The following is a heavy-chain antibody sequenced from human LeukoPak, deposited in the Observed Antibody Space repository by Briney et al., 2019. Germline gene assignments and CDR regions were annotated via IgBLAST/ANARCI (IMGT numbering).Heavy chain of an antibody. D-gene: IGHD3-22*01. CDR1: GFTFSSYA. CDR3: ARDLRGYYDSSGYSDY. J-gene: IGHJ4*02. V-gene: IGHV3-66*01. Sequence: GGSLRLSCAASGFTFSSYAMSWVRQAPGKGLEWVSIIYSGGSTYYADSVKGRFTISRDNSKNTLYLQMNSLRAEDTAVYYCARDLRGYYDSSGYSDYWGQGTLVTVSS. CDR2: IYSGGST.